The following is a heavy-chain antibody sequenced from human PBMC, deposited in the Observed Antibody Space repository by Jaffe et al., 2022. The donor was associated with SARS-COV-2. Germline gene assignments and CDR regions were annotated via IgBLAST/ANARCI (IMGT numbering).Heavy chain of an antibody. CDR1: GFTFSSYA. J-gene: IGHJ6*02. CDR3: AREKYSGSYSDGGYYYYYGMDV. D-gene: IGHD1-26*01. CDR2: ISYDGSNK. Sequence: QVQLVESGGGVVQPGRSLRLSCAASGFTFSSYAMHWVRQAPGKGLEWVAVISYDGSNKYYADSVKGRFTISRDKSKNTLYLQMNSLRAEDTAVYYCAREKYSGSYSDGGYYYYYGMDVWGQGTTVTVSS. V-gene: IGHV3-30-3*01.